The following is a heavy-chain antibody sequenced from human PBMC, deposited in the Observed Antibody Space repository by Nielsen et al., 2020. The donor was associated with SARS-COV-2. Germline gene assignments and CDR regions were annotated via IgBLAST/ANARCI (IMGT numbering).Heavy chain of an antibody. J-gene: IGHJ4*02. CDR3: ASAPRSSVPPPWDY. V-gene: IGHV3-23*01. D-gene: IGHD6-6*01. Sequence: GGSLRLSCAASGFTFSSYTLSWVRQAPGKGLEWVAGISASGGSTDYADSVKGRFAISRDNSGNTLYLHMNSLRAEDTAVYYCASAPRSSVPPPWDYWGQEILVTVSS. CDR2: ISASGGST. CDR1: GFTFSSYT.